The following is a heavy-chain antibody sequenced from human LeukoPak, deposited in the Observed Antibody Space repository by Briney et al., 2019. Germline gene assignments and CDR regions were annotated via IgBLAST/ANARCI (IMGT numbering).Heavy chain of an antibody. CDR1: GFTFSNYG. J-gene: IGHJ3*02. V-gene: IGHV3-33*01. Sequence: GGSLRLSCASSGFTFSNYGMHWVRQAPGKGLEWVAVVWSDENKTYYADSVKGRFTISRDNFKSSLYLQMNSLRVGDTAVYYCAREGLTTTPNNAFGIWGQGTMVTVSS. CDR3: AREGLTTTPNNAFGI. D-gene: IGHD1-1*01. CDR2: VWSDENKT.